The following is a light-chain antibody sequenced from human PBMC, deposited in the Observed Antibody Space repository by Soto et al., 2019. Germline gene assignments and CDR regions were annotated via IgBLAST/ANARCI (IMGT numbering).Light chain of an antibody. Sequence: DIQMTQSPSSLSASVGDRVTITCRASQSISSYLNWYQQKPGKAPKLLIYAASSLQSGVPSRFSGSGSRTDFTLTISSLQPEDFATYYCQQSYSTPQATFGQGTRLEIK. CDR3: QQSYSTPQAT. V-gene: IGKV1-39*01. J-gene: IGKJ5*01. CDR2: AAS. CDR1: QSISSY.